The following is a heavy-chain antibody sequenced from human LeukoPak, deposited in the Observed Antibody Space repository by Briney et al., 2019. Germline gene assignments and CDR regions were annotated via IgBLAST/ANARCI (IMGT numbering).Heavy chain of an antibody. Sequence: ASVKVSCKASGYTFTGYYMHWVRQAPGQGLGWMGWINPNSGGTNYAQKFQGRVTMTRDTSISTAYMELSRLRSDDTAVYYCARDILGGYSYGDEYFQHWGQGTLVTVSS. D-gene: IGHD5-18*01. J-gene: IGHJ1*01. CDR1: GYTFTGYY. CDR2: INPNSGGT. CDR3: ARDILGGYSYGDEYFQH. V-gene: IGHV1-2*02.